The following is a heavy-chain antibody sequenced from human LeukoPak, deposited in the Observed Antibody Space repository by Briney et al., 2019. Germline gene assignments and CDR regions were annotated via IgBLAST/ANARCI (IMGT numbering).Heavy chain of an antibody. D-gene: IGHD4-17*01. CDR2: IIPILGIA. Sequence: SVKVSCKASGGTFSSYTISWVRQAPGQGLEWMGRIIPILGIANYAQKFQGRVTITADKSTSTAYMELSSLRSEYTAVYYCASSQTVTTPLDYWGQGTLVTVSS. J-gene: IGHJ4*02. CDR3: ASSQTVTTPLDY. CDR1: GGTFSSYT. V-gene: IGHV1-69*02.